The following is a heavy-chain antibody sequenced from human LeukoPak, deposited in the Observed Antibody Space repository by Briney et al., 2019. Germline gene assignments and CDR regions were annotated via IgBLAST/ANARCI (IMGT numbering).Heavy chain of an antibody. CDR2: IYPDNSDT. D-gene: IGHD3-22*01. CDR1: GYSFTTYW. V-gene: IGHV5-51*01. J-gene: IGHJ4*02. CDR3: ARHAAGTFYYDYYFDY. Sequence: GESLKISCQGSGYSFTTYWIAWVRQMPGKGLEWMGIIYPDNSDTRYSPSFQGQVTIPADKSISTAYLQWSSLKASDTAMYYCARHAAGTFYYDYYFDYWGQGTLVTVSS.